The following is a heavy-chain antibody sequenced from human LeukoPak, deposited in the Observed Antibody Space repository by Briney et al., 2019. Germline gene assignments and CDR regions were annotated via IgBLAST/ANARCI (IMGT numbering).Heavy chain of an antibody. V-gene: IGHV4-59*12. Sequence: SETLSLTCSVSGGSISSYYWNWIRQPPGKGLEWIGSISYSGSTNYNPSLESRVTISVDTSKNQFSLKLSSVAAADTAVYYCANHQDYGDSVGDWFDPWGQGTLVTVSS. CDR1: GGSISSYY. J-gene: IGHJ5*02. CDR3: ANHQDYGDSVGDWFDP. D-gene: IGHD4-17*01. CDR2: ISYSGST.